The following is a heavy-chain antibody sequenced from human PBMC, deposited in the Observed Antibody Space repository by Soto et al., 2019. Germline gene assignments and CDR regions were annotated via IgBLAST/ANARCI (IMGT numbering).Heavy chain of an antibody. V-gene: IGHV3-30*18. Sequence: LRLSCAASGFTFSSYGMHWVRQAPGKGLEWVAVISYDGSNKYYADSVKGRFTISRDNSKNTLYLQMNSLRAEDTAVYYCAKERIAAAGHRKPHYYYGMDVWGQGTTVTVSS. J-gene: IGHJ6*02. CDR1: GFTFSSYG. CDR3: AKERIAAAGHRKPHYYYGMDV. D-gene: IGHD6-13*01. CDR2: ISYDGSNK.